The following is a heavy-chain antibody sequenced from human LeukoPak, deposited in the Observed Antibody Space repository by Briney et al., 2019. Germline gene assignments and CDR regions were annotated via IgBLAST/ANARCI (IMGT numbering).Heavy chain of an antibody. CDR1: GFSFSSYW. V-gene: IGHV3-7*05. J-gene: IGHJ4*02. CDR2: TQQDGGEK. Sequence: GGSLRLSCAASGFSFSSYWMSGVRQAPGKGLEWVANTQQDGGEKYYVDSVKGRFTISRDNAKNSLYLQMNSLRAEDTAVYYCARARSGYSFDYWGQGTLVTVSS. CDR3: ARARSGYSFDY. D-gene: IGHD1-1*01.